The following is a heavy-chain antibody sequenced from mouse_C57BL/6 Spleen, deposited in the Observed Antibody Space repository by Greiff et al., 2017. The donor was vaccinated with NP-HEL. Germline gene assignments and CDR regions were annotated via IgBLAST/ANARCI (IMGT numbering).Heavy chain of an antibody. J-gene: IGHJ4*01. D-gene: IGHD1-1*02. CDR3: ARVGYYAWGAMDY. CDR1: GFTFSDFY. Sequence: EVKVVESGGGLVQSGRSLRLSCATSGFTFSDFYMEWVRQAPGKGLEWIAASRNKANDYTTEYSASVKGRFIVSRDTSQSILYLQMNALRAEDTAIYYCARVGYYAWGAMDYWGQGTSVTVSS. V-gene: IGHV7-1*01. CDR2: SRNKANDYTT.